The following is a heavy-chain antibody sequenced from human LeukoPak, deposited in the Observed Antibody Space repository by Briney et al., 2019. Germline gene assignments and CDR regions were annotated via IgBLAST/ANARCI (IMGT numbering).Heavy chain of an antibody. V-gene: IGHV3-21*01. CDR1: GFTFSGYS. CDR2: ITSSSRYI. CDR3: ARGGGSGWYWTDY. Sequence: GGSLRLSCAASGFTFSGYSMNWVRQAPGKGLEWVSSITSSSRYIYYADSVKGRFTISRDNAKNSLYLQMNSLRAEDTAVDYCARGGGSGWYWTDYWGQGTLVTVSS. D-gene: IGHD6-19*01. J-gene: IGHJ4*02.